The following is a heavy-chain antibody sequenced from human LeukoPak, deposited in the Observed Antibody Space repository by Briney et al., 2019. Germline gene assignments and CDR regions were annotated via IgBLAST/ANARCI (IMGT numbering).Heavy chain of an antibody. D-gene: IGHD2/OR15-2a*01. Sequence: PGGSLRLSCAASGFTCSSYGMHWVRQAPGKGLEWVALIWYDGSNKYCTDSVKGRLTISRDNSKNTLYLQMNSLRAEDTTIYYCAREGPRGNSQFDYWGQGTLVTVSS. CDR3: AREGPRGNSQFDY. V-gene: IGHV3-33*01. J-gene: IGHJ4*02. CDR1: GFTCSSYG. CDR2: IWYDGSNK.